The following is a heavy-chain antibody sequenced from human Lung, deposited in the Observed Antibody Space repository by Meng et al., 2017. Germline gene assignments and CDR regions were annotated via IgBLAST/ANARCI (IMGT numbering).Heavy chain of an antibody. CDR2: ISTDSRNI. CDR3: ARDLDTLGAPIIDQ. V-gene: IGHV3-21*02. J-gene: IGHJ4*02. CDR1: GFTFKSYH. Sequence: EVQLVESGGGLVQPGGSLSLSCAASGFTFKSYHMNWVRQAPGKGPAYVSSISTDSRNIYYADSVKGRFTISRDNAQNSLYLQMDSLRVEDTALYYCARDLDTLGAPIIDQWGQGTLVTVSS. D-gene: IGHD5-18*01.